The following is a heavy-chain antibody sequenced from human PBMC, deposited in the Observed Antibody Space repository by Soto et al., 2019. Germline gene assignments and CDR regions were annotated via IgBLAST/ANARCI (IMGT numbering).Heavy chain of an antibody. D-gene: IGHD5-18*01. V-gene: IGHV5-10-1*01. Sequence: PGESLKISCQGSGYIFTNYLVTWVRQVPGKGLEWMGRIDPSDSYINYSPSSQGHVTISADNSITTAYLQWNSLKASDTAIYYCARADRDTYGVDVWGQGTTVTVS. J-gene: IGHJ6*02. CDR1: GYIFTNYL. CDR2: IDPSDSYI. CDR3: ARADRDTYGVDV.